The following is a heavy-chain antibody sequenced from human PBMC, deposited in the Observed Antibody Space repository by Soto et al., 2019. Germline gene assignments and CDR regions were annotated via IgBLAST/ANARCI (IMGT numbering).Heavy chain of an antibody. Sequence: GESPKISCKGSGCSFSSYWIGRVRQMRGKGLEWLGLIFPGDPDTRYRPSFQGQVTISEDTSIDTAYLQWTSLKASDSAIYYCERRVAYNYDSSCYTAGYWGQGTMVTVSS. V-gene: IGHV5-51*01. J-gene: IGHJ4*02. D-gene: IGHD3-22*01. CDR3: ERRVAYNYDSSCYTAGY. CDR2: IFPGDPDT. CDR1: GCSFSSYW.